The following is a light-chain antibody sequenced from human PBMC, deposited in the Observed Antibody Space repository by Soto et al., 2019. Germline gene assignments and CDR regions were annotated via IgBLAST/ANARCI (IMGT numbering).Light chain of an antibody. CDR1: QGISSY. CDR2: AAS. V-gene: IGKV1-8*01. J-gene: IGKJ4*01. CDR3: QQYYSYPALT. Sequence: TQMTQSPSSFSASTGYRVTITCRASQGISSYLAWYQQKPGXAPXLLIYAASTLQSGVPSRFSGSGSGTDFTLTISCLQSEDFATYYCQQYYSYPALTFGGGTKVDIK.